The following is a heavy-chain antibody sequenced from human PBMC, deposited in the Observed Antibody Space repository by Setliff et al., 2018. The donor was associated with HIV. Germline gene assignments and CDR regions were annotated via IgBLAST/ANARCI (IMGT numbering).Heavy chain of an antibody. Sequence: SVKVSCKASGGTFSSYVISWVRQAPGQGPEWMGGIIPMYGVANYAQKFQGRVTITTDESTSTAYLESSSLRSEDTAVYYCALPYCGGGNCWSSASLPPAGWFDPWGQGTLVTVSS. CDR1: GGTFSSYV. CDR3: ALPYCGGGNCWSSASLPPAGWFDP. CDR2: IIPMYGVA. V-gene: IGHV1-69*05. D-gene: IGHD2-15*01. J-gene: IGHJ5*02.